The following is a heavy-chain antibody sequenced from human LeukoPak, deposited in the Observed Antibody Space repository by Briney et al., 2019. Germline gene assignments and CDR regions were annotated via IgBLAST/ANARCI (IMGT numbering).Heavy chain of an antibody. CDR2: IGTRSNPI. V-gene: IGHV3-11*01. J-gene: IGHJ4*02. D-gene: IGHD1-26*01. CDR3: AREARGSGRDFDY. CDR1: GFSFSDLY. Sequence: PGGSLRPSCAASGFSFSDLYMSWIRQAPGMGLEWISYIGTRSNPIYYADSVKGRFTISRDDAKNSLYLQMNSLRDEDTAVYFCAREARGSGRDFDYWGQGILVTVSS.